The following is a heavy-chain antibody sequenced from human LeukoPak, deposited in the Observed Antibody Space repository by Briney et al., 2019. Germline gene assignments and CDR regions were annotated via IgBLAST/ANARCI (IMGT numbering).Heavy chain of an antibody. J-gene: IGHJ6*02. CDR3: ARQSTVPPVYSHYGMDV. V-gene: IGHV4-59*08. Sequence: SETLSLTCTVSGGSISSYYWSWIRLSPGKGLEWIGYISYSGVTTYNPSLKSRVAISLDTSKNQFSLKLSSVTAADTAVYFCARQSTVPPVYSHYGMDVWGQGTAVTVSS. CDR2: ISYSGVT. CDR1: GGSISSYY. D-gene: IGHD1-20*01.